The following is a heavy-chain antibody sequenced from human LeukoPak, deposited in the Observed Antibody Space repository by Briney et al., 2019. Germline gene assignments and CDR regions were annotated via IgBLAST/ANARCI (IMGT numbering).Heavy chain of an antibody. CDR2: INSDGSST. D-gene: IGHD3-22*01. J-gene: IGHJ4*02. CDR3: ARARNRYYDSSGSDY. Sequence: PGGSLRLSCAASGFTFSSYWMHWVRQAPGKGLVWVSRINSDGSSTSYADSVKGRFTISRDNAKNTLYLQMNSLRAEDTAVYYCARARNRYYDSSGSDYWGQGTLVTVSS. CDR1: GFTFSSYW. V-gene: IGHV3-74*01.